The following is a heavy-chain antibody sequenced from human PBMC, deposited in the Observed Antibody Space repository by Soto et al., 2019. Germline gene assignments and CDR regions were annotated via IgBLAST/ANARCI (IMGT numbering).Heavy chain of an antibody. CDR1: GDSVISATYY. CDR2: IYYDGGT. J-gene: IGHJ3*01. CDR3: ARVFPGIAAAYDAFDV. Sequence: QVQLQESGPGLVKPSETLSLTCTVSGDSVISATYYWSWIRQPPGKGLEWIGYIYYDGGTTYNSSPKSRVTISTGASRSQLSLKLTSAIPADTAVYYCARVFPGIAAAYDAFDVWGQGTMVTVSS. D-gene: IGHD6-13*01. V-gene: IGHV4-61*01.